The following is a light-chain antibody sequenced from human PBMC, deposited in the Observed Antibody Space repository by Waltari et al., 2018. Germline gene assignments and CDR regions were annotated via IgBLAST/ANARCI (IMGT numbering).Light chain of an antibody. Sequence: EIVLTQSPGTLSLSPGERATLSCRTSQSVTSYLAWYQQKPGQPPRLLIYDTSNRATGSPSRFTGSGSGTDFTLTSSSLEPEDFAVYYCQYRTNWPLTFGGGTKVEMK. CDR2: DTS. CDR1: QSVTSY. V-gene: IGKV3-11*01. CDR3: QYRTNWPLT. J-gene: IGKJ4*01.